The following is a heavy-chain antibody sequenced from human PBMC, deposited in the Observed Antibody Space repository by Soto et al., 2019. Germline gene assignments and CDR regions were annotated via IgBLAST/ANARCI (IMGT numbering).Heavy chain of an antibody. CDR3: ARDAGYKYGPHYYFDY. Sequence: EVQLVESGGGLVQPGGSLRLSCAASGFTFSSYSMNWVRQAPGKGLEWVSYISSGSSTIYYADSVKGRFTISRDSAKNSRYLQMNSLRAEDTAVYYCARDAGYKYGPHYYFDYWGQGTLVTVSS. J-gene: IGHJ4*02. V-gene: IGHV3-48*01. D-gene: IGHD1-20*01. CDR1: GFTFSSYS. CDR2: ISSGSSTI.